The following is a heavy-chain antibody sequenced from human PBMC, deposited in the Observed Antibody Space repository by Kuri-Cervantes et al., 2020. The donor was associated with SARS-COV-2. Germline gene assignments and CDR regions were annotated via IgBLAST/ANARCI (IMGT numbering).Heavy chain of an antibody. Sequence: ASVKVSCKASGGTFSSYAISWVRQAPGQGLEWMGWINPNSGGTNYAQKFQGRVTMTRDTSISTAYMELSSLRSEDTAVYYCAAEGYCSSTSCYVLKPDYYYYGMDVWGQGTTVTVSS. J-gene: IGHJ6*02. CDR3: AAEGYCSSTSCYVLKPDYYYYGMDV. D-gene: IGHD2-2*01. V-gene: IGHV1-2*02. CDR2: INPNSGGT. CDR1: GGTFSSYA.